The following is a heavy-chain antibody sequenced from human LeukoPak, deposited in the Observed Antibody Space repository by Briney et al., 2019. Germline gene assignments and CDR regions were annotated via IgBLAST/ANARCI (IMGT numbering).Heavy chain of an antibody. CDR2: IYHSGST. D-gene: IGHD3-3*01. J-gene: IGHJ5*02. V-gene: IGHV4-30-2*01. CDR3: ARGMYDFWSGSKATWFDP. Sequence: SQTLSLTCTVSGGSISSGGYSWSWIRQPPGKGLEWIGYIYHSGSTYYNPSLKSRVTISVDRSKNQFSLKLSSVTAADTAVYYCARGMYDFWSGSKATWFDPWGQGTLVTVSS. CDR1: GGSISSGGYS.